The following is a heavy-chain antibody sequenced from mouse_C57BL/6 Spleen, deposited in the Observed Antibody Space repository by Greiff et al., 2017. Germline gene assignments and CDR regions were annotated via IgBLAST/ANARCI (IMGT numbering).Heavy chain of an antibody. V-gene: IGHV1-81*01. D-gene: IGHD2-5*01. J-gene: IGHJ1*03. Sequence: VMLVESGAELARPGASVKLSCKASGYTFTSYGISWVKQRTGQGLEWIGEIYPRSGNTYYNEKFKGKDTLTADKSSSTAYMELRSLTSEDSAVYFCARDYSNLYWYFDVWGTGTTVTVSS. CDR2: IYPRSGNT. CDR3: ARDYSNLYWYFDV. CDR1: GYTFTSYG.